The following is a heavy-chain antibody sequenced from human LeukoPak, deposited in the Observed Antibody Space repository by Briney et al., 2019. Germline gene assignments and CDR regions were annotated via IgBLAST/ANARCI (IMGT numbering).Heavy chain of an antibody. Sequence: SGTLSLTCDVSGDSIFSTNWWSWVRQAPGEGLEWVGEIYHSGSTNYNPSLKSRITMSVDKSKSQFSLKLTSVTAADTALYYCAKKAVVGGFLDYWGQGLLVTVSS. D-gene: IGHD6-19*01. CDR2: IYHSGST. J-gene: IGHJ4*02. CDR3: AKKAVVGGFLDY. CDR1: GDSIFSTNW. V-gene: IGHV4-4*02.